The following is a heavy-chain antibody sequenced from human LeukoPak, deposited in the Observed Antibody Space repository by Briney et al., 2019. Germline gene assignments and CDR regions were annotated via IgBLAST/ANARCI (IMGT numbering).Heavy chain of an antibody. CDR2: IYYTGST. Sequence: SETLSLTCTVSGGSISSGSHYWGWIRQPPGKGLEWIGNIYYTGSTYYNPSLKSRVTISIDTSKNQFSLKLSSVTAADTAVYYCAREIGYQLPNAFDIWGQGTMVTVSS. CDR1: GGSISSGSHY. CDR3: AREIGYQLPNAFDI. D-gene: IGHD2-2*01. J-gene: IGHJ3*02. V-gene: IGHV4-39*07.